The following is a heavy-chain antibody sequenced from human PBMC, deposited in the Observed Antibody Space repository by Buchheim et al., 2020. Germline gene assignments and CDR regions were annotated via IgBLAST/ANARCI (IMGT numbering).Heavy chain of an antibody. V-gene: IGHV1-2*04. J-gene: IGHJ4*02. CDR2: INPNSGGT. CDR1: GYTFTSYY. CDR3: ARDLSPQWLAAPEYYFDY. Sequence: QVQLVQSGAEVKKPGASVKVSCKASGYTFTSYYMHWVRQAPGQGLEWMGWINPNSGGTNYAQKFQGWVTMTRDTSISTAYMELSRLRSDDTAVYYCARDLSPQWLAAPEYYFDYWGQGTL. D-gene: IGHD6-19*01.